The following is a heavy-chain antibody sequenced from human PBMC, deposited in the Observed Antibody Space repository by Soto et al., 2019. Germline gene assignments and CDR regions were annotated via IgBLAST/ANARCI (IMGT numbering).Heavy chain of an antibody. V-gene: IGHV3-48*01. D-gene: IGHD5-12*01. CDR3: ARERDGDGYNSGWFDP. Sequence: PGGSLRLSCAASGFTFSSYSMNWFRQAPGKGLEWVSYISSSSRTIYCADSVKGRFTISRDNAKNSLYLQMNSLRAEDTAVYYSARERDGDGYNSGWFDPWGQGTLVTVSS. CDR2: ISSSSRTI. J-gene: IGHJ5*02. CDR1: GFTFSSYS.